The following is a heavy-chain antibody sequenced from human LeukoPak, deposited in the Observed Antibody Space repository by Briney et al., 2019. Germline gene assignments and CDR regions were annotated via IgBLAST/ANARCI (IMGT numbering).Heavy chain of an antibody. V-gene: IGHV4-4*07. D-gene: IGHD6-19*01. CDR1: GGSISSYY. J-gene: IGHJ4*02. Sequence: SGTLSLTCIVSGGSISSYYWSWIRQPAGKGLEWIGQIHTSGSTNYNPSLKSRVAMSVDTSKNQFSLELSSVTAADTAVYYCAGRTQTTGWSFDYWGQGALVTVSS. CDR2: IHTSGST. CDR3: AGRTQTTGWSFDY.